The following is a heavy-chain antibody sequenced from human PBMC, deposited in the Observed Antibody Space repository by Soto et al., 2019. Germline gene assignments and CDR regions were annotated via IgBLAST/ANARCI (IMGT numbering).Heavy chain of an antibody. CDR2: ISGSGGST. J-gene: IGHJ4*02. Sequence: EVQLLESGGGLVQPGGSLRLSCAASGFTFSSYAMSWVRQAPGKGLEWVAAISGSGGSTYDADSVKGRFTISRDNSKNTLYLQMNSLRAEDTAVYYCAKSSPDYDFWSGYQIGTYYFDYWGQGTLVTVSS. CDR1: GFTFSSYA. D-gene: IGHD3-3*01. V-gene: IGHV3-23*01. CDR3: AKSSPDYDFWSGYQIGTYYFDY.